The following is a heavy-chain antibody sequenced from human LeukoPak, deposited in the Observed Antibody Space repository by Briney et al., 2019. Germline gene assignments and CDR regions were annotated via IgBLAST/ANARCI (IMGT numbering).Heavy chain of an antibody. CDR2: IRYSGHT. CDR3: ARYNWNTWFDP. D-gene: IGHD1-1*01. Sequence: SETLSLTCTVSGDSVSSDSYYWPWIRQSPGKGLEWIAYIRYSGHTNYNPSLNSRVTISLDTSKNQFSLRLSSVTAADTAVYYCARYNWNTWFDPWGQGTLVTVSS. CDR1: GDSVSSDSYY. J-gene: IGHJ5*02. V-gene: IGHV4-61*01.